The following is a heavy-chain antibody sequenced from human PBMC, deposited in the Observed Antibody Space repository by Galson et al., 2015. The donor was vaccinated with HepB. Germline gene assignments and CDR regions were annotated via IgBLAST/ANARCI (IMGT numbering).Heavy chain of an antibody. CDR2: TDWDDDK. J-gene: IGHJ4*02. V-gene: IGHV2-70*11. D-gene: IGHD4-17*01. CDR3: ARTFYGDNGPRFDY. Sequence: PALVKPTQTLTLTCTFSGFSLSTSGMCVSWIRQPPGKALEWLARTDWDDDKYYSTSLKTRLTISKDTSKNQVVLAMTDMDPVDTATYYCARTFYGDNGPRFDYWGQGTLVTVSS. CDR1: GFSLSTSGMC.